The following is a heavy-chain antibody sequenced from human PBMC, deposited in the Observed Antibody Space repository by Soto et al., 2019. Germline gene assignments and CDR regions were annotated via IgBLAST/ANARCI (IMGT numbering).Heavy chain of an antibody. D-gene: IGHD5-12*01. Sequence: GGSLRLSCAASGFTFSSYAMHWVRQAPGKWLEWVAVISYDGSNKYYADSVKGRFTISRDNSKNTLYLQMNSLRAEDTAVYYCAREPTRYGYNYAHNDYWGQGTLVTVSS. J-gene: IGHJ4*02. CDR1: GFTFSSYA. V-gene: IGHV3-30-3*01. CDR3: AREPTRYGYNYAHNDY. CDR2: ISYDGSNK.